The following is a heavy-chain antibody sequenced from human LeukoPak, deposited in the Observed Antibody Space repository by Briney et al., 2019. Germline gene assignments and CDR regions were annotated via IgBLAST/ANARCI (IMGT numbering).Heavy chain of an antibody. V-gene: IGHV4-59*08. Sequence: SETLSLTCTVSGGSISSYYWSWIRHPPGKGLEWIWYIYYSGSTNYNPSLKSRVTISVDTSKNQFSLKLSSVTAADTAVYYCARYLTGYPSWFDPWGQGTLVTVSS. D-gene: IGHD3-9*01. CDR1: GGSISSYY. CDR3: ARYLTGYPSWFDP. J-gene: IGHJ5*02. CDR2: IYYSGST.